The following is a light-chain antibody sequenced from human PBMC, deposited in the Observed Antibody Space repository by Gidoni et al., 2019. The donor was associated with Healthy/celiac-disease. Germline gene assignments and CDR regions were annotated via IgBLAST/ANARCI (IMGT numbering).Light chain of an antibody. CDR3: QLYGXXXXT. Sequence: EIVLTQSPGTLSLSPGERATLSCMASQSVSSSYLAWYQQKPGQAPRLRIYGASSSSPGIPDRFSGXXXGTDFTLTISRLEPEDFSVYYCQLYGXXXXTFGQGTKVEXX. J-gene: IGKJ1*01. CDR2: GAS. V-gene: IGKV3-20*01. CDR1: QSVSSSY.